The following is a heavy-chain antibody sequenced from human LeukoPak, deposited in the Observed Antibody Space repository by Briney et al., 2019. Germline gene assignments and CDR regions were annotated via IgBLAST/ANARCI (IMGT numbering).Heavy chain of an antibody. CDR2: ISSSGSTI. CDR1: GFTFSSYE. J-gene: IGHJ4*02. CDR3: ARWRRWLVSGFDY. D-gene: IGHD6-19*01. V-gene: IGHV3-48*03. Sequence: HPGGSLRLSCAASGFTFSSYEMNWVRQAPGKGLEWVPYISSSGSTIYYADSVKGRFTISRDNAKNSLYLQMNSLRAEDTAVYYCARWRRWLVSGFDYWGQGTLVTVSS.